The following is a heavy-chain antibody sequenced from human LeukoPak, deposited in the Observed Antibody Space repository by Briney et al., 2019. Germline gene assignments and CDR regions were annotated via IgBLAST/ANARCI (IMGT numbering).Heavy chain of an antibody. V-gene: IGHV4-59*12. CDR3: ARDLHSGSYYFDY. Sequence: PSETLSLPFTVSCDSISSYYWRWIRQPPWKGLGWIGYMSYSGSTNYNPSLTSRVTISVDTSKNRFSLKLTSVTAADTAVYYCARDLHSGSYYFDYWGQGTMVTVS. CDR2: MSYSGST. D-gene: IGHD1-26*01. J-gene: IGHJ4*02. CDR1: CDSISSYY.